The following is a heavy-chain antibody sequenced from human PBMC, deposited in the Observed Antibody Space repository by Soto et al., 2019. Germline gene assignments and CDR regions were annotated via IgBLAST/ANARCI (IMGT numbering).Heavy chain of an antibody. D-gene: IGHD6-13*01. CDR2: INHSGST. CDR3: ARDSFGAAAGAGYYYYYYGMDV. J-gene: IGHJ6*02. Sequence: SETLSLTCAVYGGSFSGYYWSWIRQPPGKGLEWIGEINHSGSTNYNPSLKSRVTISVDTSKNQFSLKLSSVTAADTAVYYCARDSFGAAAGAGYYYYYYGMDVWGQGTTVTGS. V-gene: IGHV4-34*01. CDR1: GGSFSGYY.